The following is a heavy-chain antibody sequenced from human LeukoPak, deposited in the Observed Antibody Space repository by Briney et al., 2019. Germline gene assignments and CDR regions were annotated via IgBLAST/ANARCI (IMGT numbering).Heavy chain of an antibody. V-gene: IGHV4-4*07. Sequence: SETLSLTCTVSGDSISNYYWSWIRQPAGKGLEWIGRIFINGDTNYNPSLKSRVTISVDTSKNQFSLKLSSVTAADTAVYYCAGGGGYYYGSGSYYHLDYWGQGTLVTVSS. CDR2: IFINGDT. J-gene: IGHJ4*02. CDR1: GDSISNYY. CDR3: AGGGGYYYGSGSYYHLDY. D-gene: IGHD3-10*01.